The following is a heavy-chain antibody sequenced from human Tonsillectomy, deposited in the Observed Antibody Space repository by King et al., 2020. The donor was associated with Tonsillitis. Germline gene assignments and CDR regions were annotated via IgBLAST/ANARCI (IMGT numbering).Heavy chain of an antibody. J-gene: IGHJ4*02. CDR1: GGSISSGGYS. V-gene: IGHV4-30-2*01. CDR3: ARAGAYYGSGSYEGGFDY. D-gene: IGHD3-10*01. Sequence: QLQESGSGLVKPSQTLSLTCAVSGGSISSGGYSWSWIRQPPGKGLEWIGYIYHSGSTYYNPSLKSRVTISVDRSKKQFSLKLSSVTAADTAVYYCARAGAYYGSGSYEGGFDYWGQGTLVTVSS. CDR2: IYHSGST.